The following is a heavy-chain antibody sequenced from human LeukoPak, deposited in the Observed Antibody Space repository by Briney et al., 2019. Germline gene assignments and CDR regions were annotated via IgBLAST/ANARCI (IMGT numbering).Heavy chain of an antibody. CDR3: ARDDGSGSDGFDY. J-gene: IGHJ4*02. V-gene: IGHV3-30*01. CDR2: ISYDGSNK. CDR1: GFTFSSYA. D-gene: IGHD3-10*01. Sequence: GGSLRLSCAASGFTFSSYAMHWVRQAPGKGLEWVAVISYDGSNKYYADSVKGRFTISRDNCKNTLYLQMNSLRAEDTAVCYCARDDGSGSDGFDYWGQGTLVTVSS.